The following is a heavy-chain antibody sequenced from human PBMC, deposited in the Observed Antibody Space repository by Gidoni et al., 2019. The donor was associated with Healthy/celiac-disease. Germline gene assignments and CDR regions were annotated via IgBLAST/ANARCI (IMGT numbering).Heavy chain of an antibody. J-gene: IGHJ4*02. CDR3: AKGTWEIVVVVAATELSY. V-gene: IGHV3-23*01. CDR1: GFTFSSYA. CDR2: ISGSGGST. Sequence: EVQLLESGGGLVQPGGSLRLSCAAHGFTFSSYAMSWVRQAPGQWLEWVSAISGSGGSTYYADSVKGRFTISRDNSKNTLYLQRNSLRAEDTAVYYWAKGTWEIVVVVAATELSYWGQGTLVTVAS. D-gene: IGHD2-15*01.